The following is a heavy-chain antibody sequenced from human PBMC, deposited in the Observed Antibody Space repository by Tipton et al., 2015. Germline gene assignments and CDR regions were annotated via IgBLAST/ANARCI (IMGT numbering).Heavy chain of an antibody. Sequence: TLSLTCTVSGGSISSYYWSWIRQPAGKGPEWIERIYTSGSGITNHNPSIKSGVTMSVDTSRNQFSLKLSSVTAADTAVYYCARIGVTRAVDSWGQGTLVTVSS. D-gene: IGHD3-10*01. V-gene: IGHV4-4*07. CDR2: IYTSGSGIT. J-gene: IGHJ4*02. CDR3: ARIGVTRAVDS. CDR1: GGSISSYY.